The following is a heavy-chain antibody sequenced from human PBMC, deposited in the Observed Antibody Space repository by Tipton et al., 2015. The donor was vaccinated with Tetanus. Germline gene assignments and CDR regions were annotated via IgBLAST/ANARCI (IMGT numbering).Heavy chain of an antibody. CDR1: GGSVSSGSYY. CDR3: ARIHDFWSGYFDF. V-gene: IGHV4-61*01. Sequence: TLSLTCTVSGGSVSSGSYYWAWIRQPPGKGLEYIGYILYGGSTHYSPSLKSRVTVSADPSKNQFSLKLSSVTAADTAVYYCARIHDFWSGYFDFWGQGTLVTVSS. D-gene: IGHD3-3*01. J-gene: IGHJ4*02. CDR2: ILYGGST.